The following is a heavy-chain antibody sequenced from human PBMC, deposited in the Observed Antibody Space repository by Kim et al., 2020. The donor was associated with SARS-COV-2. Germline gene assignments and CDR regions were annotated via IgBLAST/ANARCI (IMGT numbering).Heavy chain of an antibody. CDR2: TWYDGNNK. J-gene: IGHJ4*02. Sequence: GGSLRLSCAASRFTFSTYAMHWVRQAPGKGLEWVAVTWYDGNNKFYADSVKGRFTISRDNSKNTLYLQMNSLRVEDTAVYYCARDLGGRTAAGMLDSWGQGTLVTVSS. D-gene: IGHD6-13*01. CDR1: RFTFSTYA. CDR3: ARDLGGRTAAGMLDS. V-gene: IGHV3-33*01.